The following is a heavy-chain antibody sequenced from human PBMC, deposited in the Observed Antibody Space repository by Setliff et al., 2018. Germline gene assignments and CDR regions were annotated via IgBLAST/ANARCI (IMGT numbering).Heavy chain of an antibody. Sequence: SETLSLTCTVSGASINRLSWWSWVRQSPGKGLEWIGEIYHDGNDKFNPSVHYNPSLKSRVTMSVDKSKNQFSLKLSSVTAADTAVYYCARGGEGYYSASWGQGTLVTVSS. V-gene: IGHV4-4*02. D-gene: IGHD6-13*01. CDR3: ARGGEGYYSAS. CDR1: GASINRLSW. CDR2: IYHDGND. J-gene: IGHJ4*02.